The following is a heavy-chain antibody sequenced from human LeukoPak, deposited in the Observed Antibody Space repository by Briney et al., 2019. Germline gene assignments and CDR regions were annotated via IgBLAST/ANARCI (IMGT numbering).Heavy chain of an antibody. Sequence: SETLSLTCTVSGGSINTYYWSWIRQPPGKGLEWIGNIYYSGSTNYNPSLKSRVTISVDTSKNQFSLKLSSVTAADTAVYYCARFVEGIAARLDYWGQGTLVTVSS. J-gene: IGHJ4*02. CDR2: IYYSGST. D-gene: IGHD6-6*01. V-gene: IGHV4-59*01. CDR1: GGSINTYY. CDR3: ARFVEGIAARLDY.